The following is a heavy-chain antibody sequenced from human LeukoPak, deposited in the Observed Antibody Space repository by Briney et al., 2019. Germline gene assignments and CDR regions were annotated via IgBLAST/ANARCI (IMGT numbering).Heavy chain of an antibody. CDR1: GYSISSGYY. V-gene: IGHV4-38-2*02. D-gene: IGHD2-15*01. J-gene: IGHJ4*02. CDR2: IYHSGST. CDR3: AGWTAREFDY. Sequence: PSETLSLTCTVSGYSISSGYYWGWIRQPPGKGLEWIGSIYHSGSTNYNPPLKSRVTISVGTSKSQFSLKLSSVTAADTAVYYCAGWTAREFDYWGQGTLVTVSS.